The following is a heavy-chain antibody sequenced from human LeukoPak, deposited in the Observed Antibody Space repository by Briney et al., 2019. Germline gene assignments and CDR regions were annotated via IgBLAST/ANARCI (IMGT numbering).Heavy chain of an antibody. CDR3: AGGVTYNWFDP. CDR2: IYYSGST. V-gene: IGHV4-59*01. J-gene: IGHJ5*02. D-gene: IGHD3-16*01. CDR1: GGSFSGYY. Sequence: SETLSLTCAVYGGSFSGYYWSWIRQPPGKGLEWIGYIYYSGSTNYNPSLKSRVTISVDTSKNQFSLKLSSVTAADTAVYYCAGGVTYNWFDPWGQGTLVTVSS.